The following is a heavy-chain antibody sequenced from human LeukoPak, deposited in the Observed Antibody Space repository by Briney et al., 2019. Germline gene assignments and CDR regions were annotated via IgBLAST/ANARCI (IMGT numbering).Heavy chain of an antibody. CDR1: GYTFTSYD. J-gene: IGHJ5*02. CDR3: ARVRPPTYYDFWSGRTNWFDP. V-gene: IGHV1-8*01. D-gene: IGHD3-3*01. Sequence: ASVKVSCKASGYTFTSYDINWVRQATGQGLEWMGWMNPNSGNTDYAQKFQGRVTMTRNTSISTAYMELSSLRSEDTAVYYCARVRPPTYYDFWSGRTNWFDPWGQGTLVAVSS. CDR2: MNPNSGNT.